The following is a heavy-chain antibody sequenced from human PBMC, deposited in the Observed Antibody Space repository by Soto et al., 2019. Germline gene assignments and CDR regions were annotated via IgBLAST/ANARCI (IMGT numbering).Heavy chain of an antibody. CDR2: TSGSGGGT. CDR3: AKARGVPRSDVMDV. CDR1: EFSFSNYA. V-gene: IGHV3-23*01. Sequence: EVQLLESGGGLVQPGGSLRLSCAAPEFSFSNYAMSWVRQAPGKGLEWVSTTSGSGGGTYYADSVKGRFTVSRDNSKNTLYLQMTSLRAEDTAVYYCAKARGVPRSDVMDVWGQGTTVTVSS. D-gene: IGHD2-2*01. J-gene: IGHJ6*02.